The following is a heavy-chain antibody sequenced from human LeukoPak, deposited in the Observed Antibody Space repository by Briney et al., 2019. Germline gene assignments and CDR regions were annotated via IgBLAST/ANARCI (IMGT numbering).Heavy chain of an antibody. CDR1: GASVSGYC. CDR3: ARDVGYSTHPFAHGYDY. J-gene: IGHJ4*02. CDR2: LYTSGST. Sequence: PSETLSLTCSVSGASVSGYCWSWIRQRAGKGLEWIGRLYTSGSTYYTPSLKSRVTMSVDTSKNQFSLRLRSVTAADTAVYYCARDVGYSTHPFAHGYDYWGQGTLVTVSS. V-gene: IGHV4-4*07. D-gene: IGHD5-18*01.